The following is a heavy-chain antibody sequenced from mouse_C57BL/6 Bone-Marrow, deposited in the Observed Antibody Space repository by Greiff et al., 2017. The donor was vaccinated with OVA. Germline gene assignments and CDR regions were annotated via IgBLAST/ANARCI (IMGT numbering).Heavy chain of an antibody. CDR3: AREGADGYYVWFAY. CDR2: IDPNSGGT. D-gene: IGHD2-3*01. CDR1: GYTFTSYW. Sequence: QVQLQQPGAELVKPGASVKLSCKASGYTFTSYWMHWVKQRPGRGLEWIGRIDPNSGGTKYNEKFKGKATLTVDKPSSTAYMQLSSLTSEDSAVYDCAREGADGYYVWFAYWGQGTLVTVSA. J-gene: IGHJ3*01. V-gene: IGHV1-72*01.